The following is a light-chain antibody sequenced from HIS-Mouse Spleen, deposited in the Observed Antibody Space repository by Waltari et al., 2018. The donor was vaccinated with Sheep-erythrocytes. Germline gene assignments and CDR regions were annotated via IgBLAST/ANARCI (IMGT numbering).Light chain of an antibody. CDR1: QGISSA. CDR2: DAS. V-gene: IGKV1D-13*01. Sequence: AIQLTQSPSSLPASVGDRVTITCRASQGISSALAWYQQKPGKAPKLLIYDASRLESGVPSRFSGSGSGTDFTLTISSLQPEDFATYYCQQFNNYPRTFGQGTKVEIK. J-gene: IGKJ1*01. CDR3: QQFNNYPRT.